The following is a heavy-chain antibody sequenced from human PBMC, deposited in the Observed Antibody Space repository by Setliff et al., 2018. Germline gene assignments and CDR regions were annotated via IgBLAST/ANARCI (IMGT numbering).Heavy chain of an antibody. Sequence: NPSETLSLTCTVSGGPINSDRYYWGWIRQPPGKGLEWIGSMYSSGSTYYNPSLKSRVTISVDTSQNQFSLKLSSVTAADTAAYYCASHPRVTIFGVVAFDYWGQGILVTVSS. CDR1: GGPINSDRYY. V-gene: IGHV4-39*01. CDR2: MYSSGST. D-gene: IGHD3-3*01. CDR3: ASHPRVTIFGVVAFDY. J-gene: IGHJ4*02.